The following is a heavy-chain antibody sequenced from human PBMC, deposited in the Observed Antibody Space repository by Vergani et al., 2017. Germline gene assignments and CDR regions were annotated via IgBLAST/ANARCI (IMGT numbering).Heavy chain of an antibody. CDR2: ISAYNGKT. V-gene: IGHV1-18*01. J-gene: IGHJ6*02. CDR3: AGISCYDGYYYYGMDV. CDR1: GYTFTSYG. Sequence: QVQLVQSGAEVKKPGASVKVSCKASGYTFTSYGISWVRQAPGQGLEWMGWISAYNGKTKYAPKLQGRVTMTTDTYTSTAYMELRSLRSDDTAVYYCAGISCYDGYYYYGMDVWGQGTTVIVSS. D-gene: IGHD5-12*01.